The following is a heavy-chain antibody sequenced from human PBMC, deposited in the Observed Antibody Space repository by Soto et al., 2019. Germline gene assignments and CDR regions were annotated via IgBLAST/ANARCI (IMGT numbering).Heavy chain of an antibody. CDR3: ARRDGGIVLMVYAPEHMDV. V-gene: IGHV4-39*01. D-gene: IGHD2-8*01. CDR2: IYYSGST. CDR1: GGSISSSSYY. Sequence: PSETLSLTCTVFGGSISSSSYYRGWIRQPPGKGLEWIGSIYYSGSTYYNPSLKSRVTISVDTSKNQFSLKLSSVTAADTAVYYCARRDGGIVLMVYAPEHMDVWGKGTTVTVSS. J-gene: IGHJ6*03.